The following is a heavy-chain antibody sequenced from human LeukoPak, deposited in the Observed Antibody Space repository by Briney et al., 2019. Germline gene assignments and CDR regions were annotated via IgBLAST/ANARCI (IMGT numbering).Heavy chain of an antibody. CDR2: IYPGDSDT. D-gene: IGHD4-11*01. CDR3: ARLRSTTMAPLDY. V-gene: IGHV5-51*01. J-gene: IGHJ4*02. CDR1: GYSFASYW. Sequence: PGESLKISCKGSGYSFASYWLAWVRQMPGKGLEWMGIIYPGDSDTRYSPSLQGQVTISADKSISTAFLQWSSLKASDTAIYYCARLRSTTMAPLDYWGQGTLVTVSS.